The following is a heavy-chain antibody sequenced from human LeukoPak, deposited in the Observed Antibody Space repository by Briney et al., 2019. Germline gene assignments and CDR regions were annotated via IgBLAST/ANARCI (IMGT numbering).Heavy chain of an antibody. Sequence: GGSLRLSCAASGFTFSSYSMNWVRQAPGKGLEWVSSISSSSSYIYYADSVKGRFTISRDNAKNSLYLQMNSLRAEDTAVYYCARRMTRDYFYMDVWGKGTTVTISS. J-gene: IGHJ6*03. CDR1: GFTFSSYS. V-gene: IGHV3-21*04. CDR3: ARRMTRDYFYMDV. CDR2: ISSSSSYI.